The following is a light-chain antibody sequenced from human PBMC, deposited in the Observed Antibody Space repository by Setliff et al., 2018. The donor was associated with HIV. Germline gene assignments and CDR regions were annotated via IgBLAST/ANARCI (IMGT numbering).Light chain of an antibody. J-gene: IGLJ1*01. CDR3: SSYISSSTL. CDR2: EVS. Sequence: QSVLTQPASVSGSPGQSITISCTGTSSDVGGYNFVSWYQQHPGKAPKLIIYEVSNRPSGVSNRFSGSKSGNTASLTISGLQAEDEADYYCSSYISSSTLFGTGTKVPS. CDR1: SSDVGGYNF. V-gene: IGLV2-14*01.